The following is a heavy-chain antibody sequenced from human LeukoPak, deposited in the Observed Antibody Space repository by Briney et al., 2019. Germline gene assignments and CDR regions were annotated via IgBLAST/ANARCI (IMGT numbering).Heavy chain of an antibody. J-gene: IGHJ3*01. CDR1: GFTFSSYW. D-gene: IGHD1-26*01. Sequence: PGGSLRLSCAASGFTFSSYWMHWVRQAPGKGLVWVSRINGDGSGTSYAVSVKGRFSISRDNAKNSLYLQVNSLRAEDTAVYYCAVGANPGAFDFWGQGTMVTVS. CDR2: INGDGSGT. CDR3: AVGANPGAFDF. V-gene: IGHV3-74*01.